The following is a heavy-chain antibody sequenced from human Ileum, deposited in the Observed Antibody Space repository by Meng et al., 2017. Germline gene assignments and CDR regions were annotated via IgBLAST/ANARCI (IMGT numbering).Heavy chain of an antibody. D-gene: IGHD2-2*01. V-gene: IGHV4-31*02. CDR2: IFKSAST. CDR3: ARRSPAAIAGGLDY. J-gene: IGHJ4*02. Sequence: QWRRPESRPVLVPPYKSPSLPCSVSGGSISSGDYYWTWIRQHPGNGLEWIGYIFKSASTYYNPSLKSRVTISTDTSKNQFSLKLNSVTAADTAVYYCARRSPAAIAGGLDYWGQGTLVTVSS. CDR1: GGSISSGDYY.